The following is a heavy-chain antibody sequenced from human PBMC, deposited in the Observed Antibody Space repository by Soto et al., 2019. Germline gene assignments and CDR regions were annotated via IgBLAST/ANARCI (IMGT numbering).Heavy chain of an antibody. CDR2: VFGGGHT. CDR1: GFTVSHNY. Sequence: EVQLVESGGTLIPPGGSLRLSCAASGFTVSHNYMSWVRLAPGKGLEWVSSVFGGGHTTYADSVKGLFSVSRDNSVNTFYLQMTGLRSDDTAVYYCSFQSPLAGWLDPWGQGTLVTVSS. J-gene: IGHJ5*02. CDR3: SFQSPLAGWLDP. V-gene: IGHV3-53*01.